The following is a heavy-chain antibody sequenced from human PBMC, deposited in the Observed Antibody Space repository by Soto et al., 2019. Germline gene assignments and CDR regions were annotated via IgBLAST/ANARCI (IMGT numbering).Heavy chain of an antibody. J-gene: IGHJ6*04. CDR3: ARDKSGDSSGWYPNPPYGMAV. V-gene: IGHV1-69*01. Sequence: QVQLVQSGAEVKKPGSSVKVSCKASGGTFSSYAISWVRQAPGQGLEWMGGIIPIFGTATYAQKFQGRVTITADEYTSTAYMELSRLRSEDTAVYYCARDKSGDSSGWYPNPPYGMAVWGKVTTVTVAS. CDR2: IIPIFGTA. D-gene: IGHD6-19*01. CDR1: GGTFSSYA.